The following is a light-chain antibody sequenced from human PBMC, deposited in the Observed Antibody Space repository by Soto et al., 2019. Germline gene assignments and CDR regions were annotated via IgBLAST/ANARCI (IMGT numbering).Light chain of an antibody. CDR1: QSVSSRY. CDR2: GTS. Sequence: EGVLTQSPGTLSLSPGERVTLSCRASQSVSSRYLAWYQQKPGQAPRLLIYGTSTRATGIPDRFSGRGSGTDFTLTISRMEPEDVAVYYCQQYGSSPLYTFGQGTKLEIK. CDR3: QQYGSSPLYT. J-gene: IGKJ2*01. V-gene: IGKV3-20*01.